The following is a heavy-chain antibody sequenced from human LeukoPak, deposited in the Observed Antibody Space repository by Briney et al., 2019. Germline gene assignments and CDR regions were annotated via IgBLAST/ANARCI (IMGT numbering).Heavy chain of an antibody. CDR1: GFTFSDYY. CDR3: AKEGGFGYYFYMDV. J-gene: IGHJ6*03. V-gene: IGHV3-20*04. D-gene: IGHD3-10*01. Sequence: SGGSLRLSCAASGFTFSDYYMSWIRQAPGKGLEWVSGINWNGGSTGYGDSVKGRFTISRDNAKNSLYLQMNSLRAEDTALYYCAKEGGFGYYFYMDVWGKGTTVTVSS. CDR2: INWNGGST.